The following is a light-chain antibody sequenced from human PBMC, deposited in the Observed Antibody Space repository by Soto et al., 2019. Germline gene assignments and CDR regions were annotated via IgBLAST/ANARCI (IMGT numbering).Light chain of an antibody. V-gene: IGKV1-39*01. J-gene: IGKJ1*01. CDR2: AAS. CDR3: QQSNSITWT. Sequence: DIQVPQSPSTRSGSVYDRVTITCRASQTISSWLAWYQQKPGKAPKLLIYAASSLQSGVPSRFSGSGSETDFTLTISSLQPEDFATYSCQQSNSITWTFGQGTKVDIK. CDR1: QTISSW.